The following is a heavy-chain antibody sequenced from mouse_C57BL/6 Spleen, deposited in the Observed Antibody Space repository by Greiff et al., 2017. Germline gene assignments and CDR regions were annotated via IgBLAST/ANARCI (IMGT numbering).Heavy chain of an antibody. CDR3: ANYYAMDY. CDR1: GYAFSSSW. Sequence: VQLQQSGPELVKPGASVKISGKASGYAFSSSWMNGVKQRPGKGLEWLGRIYPGDVDTNNNGKFKDKATLTADKSSSAAYMKLSSLTSEDSAVYFCANYYAMDYWGQGTSVTVSS. V-gene: IGHV1-82*01. CDR2: IYPGDVDT. J-gene: IGHJ4*01.